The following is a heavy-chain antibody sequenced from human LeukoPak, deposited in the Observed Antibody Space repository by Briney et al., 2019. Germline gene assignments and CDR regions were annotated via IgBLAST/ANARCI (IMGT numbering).Heavy chain of an antibody. D-gene: IGHD5-24*01. J-gene: IGHJ4*02. Sequence: SQTLSLTCAISGDSFSSTGASWNWIRQSPSRGLEWLGRAYYRSQWYYEYALSVESRIIVAPDTSKNQFSLQLNSVTPEDTAVYYCVRGNYNFDYWGQGSLVTVSS. CDR2: AYYRSQWYY. V-gene: IGHV6-1*01. CDR1: GDSFSSTGAS. CDR3: VRGNYNFDY.